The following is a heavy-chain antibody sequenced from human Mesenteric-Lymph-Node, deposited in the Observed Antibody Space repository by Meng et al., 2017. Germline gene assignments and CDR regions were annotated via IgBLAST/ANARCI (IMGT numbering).Heavy chain of an antibody. CDR2: ISGSGGST. J-gene: IGHJ6*02. CDR3: ARDKVAGIWAGMDV. D-gene: IGHD6-19*01. CDR1: GFTFSSYA. Sequence: GESLKISCAASGFTFSSYAMSWVRQAPGKGLEWVSAISGSGGSTYYADSVKGRFTISRDNSRNTLYLQMNSLRAEDTAVYYCARDKVAGIWAGMDVWGQGTTVTVSS. V-gene: IGHV3-23*01.